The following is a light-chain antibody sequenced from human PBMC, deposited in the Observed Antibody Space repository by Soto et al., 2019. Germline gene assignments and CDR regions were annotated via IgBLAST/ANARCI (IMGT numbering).Light chain of an antibody. CDR3: HQYGSSPLT. J-gene: IGKJ4*01. V-gene: IGKV3-20*01. Sequence: EVVLTQSPDTLSLSPGERATLSCRASQSISSDYLVWYQQKPGQAPRLLIYGASSRATGIPDRFSGSGSGTDFTLTISRLEPEDFAVYYCHQYGSSPLTFGGGTRVEI. CDR2: GAS. CDR1: QSISSDY.